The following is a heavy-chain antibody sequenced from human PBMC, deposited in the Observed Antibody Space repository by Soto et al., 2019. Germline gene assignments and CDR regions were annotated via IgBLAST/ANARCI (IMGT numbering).Heavy chain of an antibody. CDR1: GYTFTSYG. J-gene: IGHJ4*02. Sequence: QVQLVQSGAEVKKPGASVKVSCKASGYTFTSYGISWVRQAPGQGLEWMGWISAYNGNTNYAQKLQGRVTTTTDTSTSTAYMELRSLGSGDTAVYYCASSLLVGYGLEGESDWGQGTLVTVSS. D-gene: IGHD5-18*01. CDR3: ASSLLVGYGLEGESD. V-gene: IGHV1-18*01. CDR2: ISAYNGNT.